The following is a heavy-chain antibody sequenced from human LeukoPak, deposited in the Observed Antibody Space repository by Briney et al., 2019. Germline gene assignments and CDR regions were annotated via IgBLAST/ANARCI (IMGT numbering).Heavy chain of an antibody. J-gene: IGHJ4*02. CDR3: ATDFHTSGFDF. D-gene: IGHD3-22*01. Sequence: ASVKVYCKASGYTFTDYYMHWVRQATGQGLEWMGWINPKSGGTNYEQKFQDRVTMTRDTSISTAYMELSRLRSDDTAVYYCATDFHTSGFDFWGQGTLVTVSS. CDR2: INPKSGGT. CDR1: GYTFTDYY. V-gene: IGHV1-2*02.